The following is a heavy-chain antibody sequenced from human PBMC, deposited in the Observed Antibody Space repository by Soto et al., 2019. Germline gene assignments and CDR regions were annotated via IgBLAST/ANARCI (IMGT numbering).Heavy chain of an antibody. D-gene: IGHD3-22*01. V-gene: IGHV4-31*03. CDR2: IYYSGST. Sequence: TLSLTCTVSGGSISSGGYYWSWIRQHPGKGLEWIGYIYYSGSTYYNPSLKSRVTISVDTSKNQFSLKLSSVTAADTAVYYCAREGGTYYYDSSGHDAFDIWGQGTMVTVSS. CDR3: AREGGTYYYDSSGHDAFDI. J-gene: IGHJ3*02. CDR1: GGSISSGGYY.